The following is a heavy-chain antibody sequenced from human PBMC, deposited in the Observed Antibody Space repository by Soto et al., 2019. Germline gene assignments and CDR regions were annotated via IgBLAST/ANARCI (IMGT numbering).Heavy chain of an antibody. V-gene: IGHV6-1*01. CDR3: ARERVIYTAAGFQYYFDY. Sequence: TLXLTCAXXXXXVXXNXXXXXXIRQSXSRGLEWLGRTYYRSKWYNDYAVSVKSRITINPDTSKNQFSLQLNSVTPEDTAVYYCARERVIYTAAGFQYYFDYWGQGTLVTVSS. CDR1: XXXVXXNXXX. J-gene: IGHJ4*02. D-gene: IGHD6-13*01. CDR2: TYYRSKWYN.